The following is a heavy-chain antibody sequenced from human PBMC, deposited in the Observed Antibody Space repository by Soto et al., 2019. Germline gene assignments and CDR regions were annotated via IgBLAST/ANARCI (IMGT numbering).Heavy chain of an antibody. J-gene: IGHJ4*02. CDR2: ISGSGGST. D-gene: IGHD3-16*02. V-gene: IGHV3-23*01. CDR1: GFTFSSYA. CDR3: AKNYDYIWGSYRYFDY. Sequence: GGSLRLSCAASGFTFSSYAMSWVRQAPGKGLEWVSAISGSGGSTYYADSVKGRFTISRDNSKNTLYLQMNSLRAEETAVYYCAKNYDYIWGSYRYFDYWGQGTLVTVSS.